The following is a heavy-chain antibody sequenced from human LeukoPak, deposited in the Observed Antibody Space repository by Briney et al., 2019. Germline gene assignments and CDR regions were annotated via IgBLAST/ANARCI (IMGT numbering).Heavy chain of an antibody. V-gene: IGHV3-21*01. CDR3: ARAPYMDDGMDV. D-gene: IGHD2-2*03. Sequence: WVSSISSSSSYIYYADSVKGRFTISRDNAKNSLYLQMNSLRAEDTAVYYCARAPYMDDGMDVWGQGTTVTVSS. CDR2: ISSSSSYI. J-gene: IGHJ6*02.